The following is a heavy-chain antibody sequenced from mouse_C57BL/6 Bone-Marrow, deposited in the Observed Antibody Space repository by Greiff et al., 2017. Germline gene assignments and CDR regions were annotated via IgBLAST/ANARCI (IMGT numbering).Heavy chain of an antibody. J-gene: IGHJ2*01. CDR1: GYAFSSSW. CDR3: ARLGYYFDY. Sequence: VQLQQSGPELVKPGASVKISCKASGYAFSSSWMNWVKQRPGKGLEWIGRFYPGDGDTNYNGKFKGKATLTADKSSSTAYMQLSSLTSEDSAVYFCARLGYYFDYWGQGTTLTVSS. V-gene: IGHV1-82*01. CDR2: FYPGDGDT. D-gene: IGHD4-1*01.